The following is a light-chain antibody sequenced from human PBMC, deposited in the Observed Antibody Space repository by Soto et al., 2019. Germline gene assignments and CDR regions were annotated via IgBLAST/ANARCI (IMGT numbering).Light chain of an antibody. CDR3: QQYDNWPSVT. J-gene: IGKJ4*01. Sequence: IVMTQSPGTLSVSPGERATLSCRASQSVGRSLAWYQQKPGQAPRLLIYGTSARATGIPATFSGSGSGTEFTLTISSLQSEEFAIYYCQQYDNWPSVTFGGGTKVDIK. CDR1: QSVGRS. CDR2: GTS. V-gene: IGKV3-15*01.